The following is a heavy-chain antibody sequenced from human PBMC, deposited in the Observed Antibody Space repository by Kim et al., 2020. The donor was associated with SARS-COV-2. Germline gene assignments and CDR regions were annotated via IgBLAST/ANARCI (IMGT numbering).Heavy chain of an antibody. Sequence: KGRFTISRDDYKNTLYLQMNSLRAEDTAVYYCAREGRIQLWGTFYNWFYPWGQGTLVTVSS. D-gene: IGHD5-18*01. CDR3: AREGRIQLWGTFYNWFYP. V-gene: IGHV3-30*01. J-gene: IGHJ5*02.